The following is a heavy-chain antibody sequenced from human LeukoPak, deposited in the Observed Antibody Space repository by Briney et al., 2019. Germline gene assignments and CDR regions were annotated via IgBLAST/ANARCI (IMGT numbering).Heavy chain of an antibody. CDR2: IKSKTDGGTT. J-gene: IGHJ4*02. Sequence: GGSLRLSCAASGFTFNNAWMSWVRQAPGKGLEWVGRIKSKTDGGTTDYAAPVKGRFTISRDDSKNTLYLQMNSLKIDDTAEYYCTRIIKSGSFDCWGQGVLVTVSS. V-gene: IGHV3-15*01. CDR3: TRIIKSGSFDC. D-gene: IGHD1-26*01. CDR1: GFTFNNAW.